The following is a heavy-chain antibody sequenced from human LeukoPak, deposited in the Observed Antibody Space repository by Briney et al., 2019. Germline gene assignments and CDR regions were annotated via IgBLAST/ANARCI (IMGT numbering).Heavy chain of an antibody. CDR1: GFTFSSYW. V-gene: IGHV3-7*01. J-gene: IGHJ6*04. Sequence: GGSLRLSCAASGFTFSSYWMSWVRQAPGKGLEWVANIKQDGSGKYYVDSVKGRFTISRDNAKNSLYLQMNSLRAEDTAVYYCARDRRGYFYYGMDVWGKGTTVTVSS. D-gene: IGHD3-10*01. CDR2: IKQDGSGK. CDR3: ARDRRGYFYYGMDV.